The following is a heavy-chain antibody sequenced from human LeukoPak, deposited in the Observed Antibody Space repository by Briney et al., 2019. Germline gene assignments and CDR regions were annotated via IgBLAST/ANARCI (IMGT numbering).Heavy chain of an antibody. J-gene: IGHJ4*02. V-gene: IGHV3-66*01. D-gene: IGHD6-19*01. Sequence: GGSLRLSCAASGFTLSSYAMYWVRQAPGKGLEWVSVIYSGGSTYYADSVKGRFTISRDNSKSTLYLQMNSLRVEDTAVYYCARGIAVADTGFFDYWGQGTLVTVSS. CDR3: ARGIAVADTGFFDY. CDR1: GFTLSSYA. CDR2: IYSGGST.